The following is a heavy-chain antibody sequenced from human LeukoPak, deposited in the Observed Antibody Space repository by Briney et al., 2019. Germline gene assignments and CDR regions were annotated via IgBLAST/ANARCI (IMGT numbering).Heavy chain of an antibody. D-gene: IGHD5-24*01. V-gene: IGHV4-34*01. Sequence: SETLSLTCAVYGGSFSGYYWSWIRQPPGKGLEWIGEINHSGSTNYNPSLKRRVTISVGTSKNQFSLKLSSVTAADTAVYYCVEMATIMAQHHWGQRTLDSVFS. CDR2: INHSGST. J-gene: IGHJ5*02. CDR3: VEMATIMAQHH. CDR1: GGSFSGYY.